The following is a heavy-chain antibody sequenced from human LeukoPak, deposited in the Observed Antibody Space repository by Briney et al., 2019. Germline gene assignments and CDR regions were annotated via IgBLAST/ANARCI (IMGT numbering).Heavy chain of an antibody. Sequence: SETLSLTCSVSGGSISSYYWSWIRQPPGKGLEWIGYIYYSGSTNYNPSLKSRVTISVDTSKNQFSLKLSSVTAADTAVYYCARHSAGSIDYWGQGTLVTVSS. CDR1: GGSISSYY. V-gene: IGHV4-59*08. J-gene: IGHJ4*02. CDR2: IYYSGST. CDR3: ARHSAGSIDY. D-gene: IGHD6-19*01.